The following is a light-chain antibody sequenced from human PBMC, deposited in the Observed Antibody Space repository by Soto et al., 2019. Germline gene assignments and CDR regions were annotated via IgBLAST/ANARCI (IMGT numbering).Light chain of an antibody. V-gene: IGKV4-1*01. CDR2: WAS. J-gene: IGKJ4*01. CDR3: QQYYSSPLT. CDR1: QSVFDRSENRSY. Sequence: DIVMTQSPDSLSVSLGERATINCKSSQSVFDRSENRSYLAWYQQKPGQPPKVVISWASARDSGVPDRFTGSGSGTDFTLTITGLQAEDVAVYHCQQYYSSPLTFGGGTKVDIK.